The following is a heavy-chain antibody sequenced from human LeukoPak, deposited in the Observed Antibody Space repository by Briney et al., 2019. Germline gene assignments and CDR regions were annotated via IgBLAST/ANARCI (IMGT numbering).Heavy chain of an antibody. D-gene: IGHD6-13*01. Sequence: PGGSLRLSCAASGFTFSSYCMSWVRQAPGKGLEWVANINHSGSEKYYVDLMKGRFTSSRDKAKKSLYLQMNSLRAEDTAVYYCVRCDSRGSWYVDSYFDYWGQGTLVTVSS. J-gene: IGHJ4*02. CDR3: VRCDSRGSWYVDSYFDY. CDR2: INHSGSEK. V-gene: IGHV3-7*01. CDR1: GFTFSSYC.